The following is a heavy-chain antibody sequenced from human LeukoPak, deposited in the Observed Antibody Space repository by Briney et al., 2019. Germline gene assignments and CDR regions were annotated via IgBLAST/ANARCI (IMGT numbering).Heavy chain of an antibody. CDR1: GFTVSNNY. D-gene: IGHD6-13*01. CDR3: AREELTYSSSGWSIFDY. CDR2: IHSGGNT. Sequence: GGSLRLSCAASGFTVSNNYMSWARQAPGKGLEWVSVIHSGGNTYYADSVKGRFTISRDNSKNTLYLQMNSLRAEDTAVYYCAREELTYSSSGWSIFDYWGQGTLVTVSS. V-gene: IGHV3-66*02. J-gene: IGHJ4*02.